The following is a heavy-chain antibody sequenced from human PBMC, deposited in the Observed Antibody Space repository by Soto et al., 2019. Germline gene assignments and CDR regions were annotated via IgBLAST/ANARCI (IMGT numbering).Heavy chain of an antibody. D-gene: IGHD1-1*01. Sequence: SVKVSCKASGGTFSSYAISWVRQAPGQGLEWMGGIIPIFGTANYAQKFQGRVTITADKSTSTAYMELSSLRSEDTAVYYCARGIELETPFDYWGQGTLVTVTS. CDR1: GGTFSSYA. V-gene: IGHV1-69*06. CDR3: ARGIELETPFDY. CDR2: IIPIFGTA. J-gene: IGHJ4*02.